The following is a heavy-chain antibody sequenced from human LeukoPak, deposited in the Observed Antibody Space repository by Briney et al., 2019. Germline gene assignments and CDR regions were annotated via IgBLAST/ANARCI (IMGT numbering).Heavy chain of an antibody. Sequence: GGSLRLSCAASGFTFSNYAMSWVRQAPGKGLEWVSSISSSSSYIYYADSVKGRFTISRDNAKNSLYLQMNSLRAEDTAVYYCFCRDYYPTLFDYWGQGTLVTVSS. D-gene: IGHD3-10*01. CDR2: ISSSSSYI. CDR1: GFTFSNYA. CDR3: FCRDYYPTLFDY. V-gene: IGHV3-21*01. J-gene: IGHJ4*02.